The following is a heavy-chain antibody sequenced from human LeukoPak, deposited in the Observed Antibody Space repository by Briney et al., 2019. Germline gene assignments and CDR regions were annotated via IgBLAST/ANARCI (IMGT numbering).Heavy chain of an antibody. CDR2: IKQDGSEK. V-gene: IGHV3-7*01. CDR1: GFTFSSYW. Sequence: GGSLRLXCAASGFTFSSYWMSWVRQAPGKELEWVANIKQDGSEKYYVDSVKGRFTISRDNAKNSLYLQMNSLRAEDTAVYYCARVEVVVVAATPFDYWGQGTLVTVSS. J-gene: IGHJ4*02. D-gene: IGHD2-15*01. CDR3: ARVEVVVVAATPFDY.